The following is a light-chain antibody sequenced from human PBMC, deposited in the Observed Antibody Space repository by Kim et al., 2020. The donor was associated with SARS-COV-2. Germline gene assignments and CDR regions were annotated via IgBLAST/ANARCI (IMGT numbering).Light chain of an antibody. J-gene: IGKJ2*01. CDR3: QQYGNSPPYT. CDR2: GAS. CDR1: QSVSTNY. Sequence: SPGERATLSCRTSQSVSTNYLAWYQQKPGQAPRLLIYGASRRATGIPDRFRGSGSGTDFTLTISRLEPEDFAVYYCQQYGNSPPYTFGQGTKLEI. V-gene: IGKV3-20*01.